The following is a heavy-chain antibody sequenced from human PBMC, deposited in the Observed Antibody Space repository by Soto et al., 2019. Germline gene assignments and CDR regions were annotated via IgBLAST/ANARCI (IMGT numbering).Heavy chain of an antibody. CDR1: GGSISSSNW. CDR2: IYHSGST. CDR3: ARERAFGESSPGYYYYGMDV. V-gene: IGHV4-4*02. Sequence: QVQLQESGPGLVKPSGTLSLTCAVSGGSISSSNWWSWVRQTPGKGLEWIGEIYHSGSTNYKPSLKSRVTISVDKSKNQFSLKLSSVSAADTAVYYCARERAFGESSPGYYYYGMDVWGQGTTVTVSS. D-gene: IGHD3-10*01. J-gene: IGHJ6*02.